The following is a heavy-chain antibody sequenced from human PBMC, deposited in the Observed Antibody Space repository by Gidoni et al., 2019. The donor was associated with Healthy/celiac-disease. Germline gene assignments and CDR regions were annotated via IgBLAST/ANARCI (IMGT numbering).Heavy chain of an antibody. CDR1: GGSIRSRSYY. Sequence: QLQLQESGPGLVKPSETLSLTCTVSGGSIRSRSYYWGWTRQPPGQGLAWIGSIYYGGSTYYNPSLKSRVTISVDTSKNQFSLKLSSVTAADTAVYYCARRGSAFDYWGQGTLVTVSS. CDR2: IYYGGST. V-gene: IGHV4-39*01. CDR3: ARRGSAFDY. J-gene: IGHJ4*02.